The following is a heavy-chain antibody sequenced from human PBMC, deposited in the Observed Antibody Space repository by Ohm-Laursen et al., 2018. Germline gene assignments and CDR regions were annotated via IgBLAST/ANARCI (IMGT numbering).Heavy chain of an antibody. Sequence: SLRLSCAASGFTFSDYWMTWVRQAPGKGLEWVSAISGSGGSTYYADSVKGRFTISRDNSKNTLYLQMNSLRAEDTAVYYCARDLEGAYYFDYWGQGTLVTVSS. CDR3: ARDLEGAYYFDY. CDR2: ISGSGGST. CDR1: GFTFSDYW. J-gene: IGHJ4*02. V-gene: IGHV3-23*01.